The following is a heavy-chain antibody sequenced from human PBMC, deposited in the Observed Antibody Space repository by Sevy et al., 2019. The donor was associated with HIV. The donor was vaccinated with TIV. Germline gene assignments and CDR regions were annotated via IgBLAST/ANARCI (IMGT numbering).Heavy chain of an antibody. J-gene: IGHJ4*02. CDR3: ARDRAYSALDY. CDR2: INEDGSRL. Sequence: GGPLRLSCVASGFTFSGSWMTWVRQAPGKGLERIAFINEDGSRLGYVDSVRGRFTISRENTKNSLYLQMNSLRAEDTAVYFCARDRAYSALDYWGQGTLVTVSS. V-gene: IGHV3-7*01. CDR1: GFTFSGSW. D-gene: IGHD5-18*01.